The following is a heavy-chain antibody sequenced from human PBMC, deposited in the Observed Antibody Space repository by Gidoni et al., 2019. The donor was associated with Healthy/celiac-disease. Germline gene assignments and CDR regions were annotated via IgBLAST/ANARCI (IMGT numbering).Heavy chain of an antibody. CDR2: ISSSSSYI. D-gene: IGHD3-3*01. CDR1: GFTFSSYS. J-gene: IGHJ4*02. V-gene: IGHV3-21*01. CDR3: ARDRALGGIRFLEWTGYYFDY. Sequence: EVQLVESGGGLVKPGGSLRLSCAASGFTFSSYSMHWVRQAPGKGLEWVSSISSSSSYIYYADSVKGRFTISRDNAKNSRYLQMNSLRAEDTAVYYCARDRALGGIRFLEWTGYYFDYWGQGTLVTVSS.